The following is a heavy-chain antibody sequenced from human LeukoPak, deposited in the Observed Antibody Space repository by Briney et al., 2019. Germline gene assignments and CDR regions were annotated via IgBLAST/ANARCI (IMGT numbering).Heavy chain of an antibody. V-gene: IGHV3-33*01. CDR3: ARDEDGKLDY. CDR1: GFTFSSYG. Sequence: GGSLRLSCAASGFTFSSYGMHWVRQAPGKGLEWVAAIWYDGSNKYYADSVKGRFTISRDNSKNTLYLQMNSLRAEDTAVYYCARDEDGKLDYWGQGTLVTVSS. J-gene: IGHJ4*02. D-gene: IGHD5-24*01. CDR2: IWYDGSNK.